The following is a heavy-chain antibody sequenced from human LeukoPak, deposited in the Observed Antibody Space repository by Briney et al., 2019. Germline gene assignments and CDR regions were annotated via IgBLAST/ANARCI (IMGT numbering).Heavy chain of an antibody. Sequence: PGGSLRLSCAASGFTFSSYGMHWVRQAPGKGLEWVAVISYDGSNKYYADSVKGRFTISRDNSKNTLYLQMNSLRAEDTAVYYCAKASAAAGKGSVGYWGQGTLVTVSS. CDR1: GFTFSSYG. CDR3: AKASAAAGKGSVGY. D-gene: IGHD6-13*01. V-gene: IGHV3-30*18. CDR2: ISYDGSNK. J-gene: IGHJ4*02.